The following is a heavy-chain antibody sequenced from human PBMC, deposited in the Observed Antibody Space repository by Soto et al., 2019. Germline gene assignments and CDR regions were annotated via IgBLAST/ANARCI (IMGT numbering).Heavy chain of an antibody. Sequence: QVHLVQSGGGVVQPGKSLRLSCAVSGLTFSDFGMHWVRQAPGKGLEWVAVIWYDGANAYYADSVKGRFSVSRDNSKNTLDLEMNSLRAEDTAVYFCAREPLLIGGPSGRMGGYFDFWGQGDLVTVSS. J-gene: IGHJ4*02. CDR3: AREPLLIGGPSGRMGGYFDF. V-gene: IGHV3-33*01. CDR2: IWYDGANA. CDR1: GLTFSDFG. D-gene: IGHD3-10*01.